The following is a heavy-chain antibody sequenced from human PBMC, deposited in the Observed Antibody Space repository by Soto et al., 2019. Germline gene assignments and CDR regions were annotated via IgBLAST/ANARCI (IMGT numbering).Heavy chain of an antibody. CDR3: ARGPRDSSTRTVAH. D-gene: IGHD4-17*01. V-gene: IGHV3-74*01. J-gene: IGHJ4*02. CDR2: ISDDGSTA. Sequence: GGSLRLSCAVSGFTFSAYWMPWVRQVPGKGLTWVSRISDDGSTATYADSVKGRFIISRDNAKNTLYLEMNTLRAADPGLYYCARGPRDSSTRTVAHWGRGTLVTVSS. CDR1: GFTFSAYW.